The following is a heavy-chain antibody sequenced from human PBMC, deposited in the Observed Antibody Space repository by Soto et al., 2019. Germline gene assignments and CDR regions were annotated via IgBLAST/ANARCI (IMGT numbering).Heavy chain of an antibody. CDR3: AHRPSYCSGGSCYSGFDY. CDR1: GFSLSTSGVG. D-gene: IGHD2-15*01. J-gene: IGHJ4*02. Sequence: QITLKESGPPLVKPTQTLTLTCTFSGFSLSTSGVGVGWIRQPPGKALEWLALIYWDDDKRYSPSLKSRLTLTKDTSKHQVVLTMANMDPVDTAPYYCAHRPSYCSGGSCYSGFDYWGQGTLVTVSS. V-gene: IGHV2-5*02. CDR2: IYWDDDK.